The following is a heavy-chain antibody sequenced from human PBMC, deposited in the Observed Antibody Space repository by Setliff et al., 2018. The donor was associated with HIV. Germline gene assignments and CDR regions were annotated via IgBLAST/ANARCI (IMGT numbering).Heavy chain of an antibody. V-gene: IGHV4-39*01. Sequence: SETLSLTCTVSGGSISSYYWGWIRQPPGKGLEWIGSIYYSGSTYYNPSLKSRVTISVDTSKNQFSLKLSSVTAADTAMYYCARHHSSDPLRRWDSYYYMDVWGKGTTVTVSS. CDR1: GGSISSYY. J-gene: IGHJ6*03. D-gene: IGHD6-19*01. CDR2: IYYSGST. CDR3: ARHHSSDPLRRWDSYYYMDV.